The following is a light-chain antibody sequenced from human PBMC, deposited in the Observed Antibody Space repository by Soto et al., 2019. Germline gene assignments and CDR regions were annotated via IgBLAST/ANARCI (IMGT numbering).Light chain of an antibody. CDR2: GAS. Sequence: EIVMTQSPAILSVSQGERATLSCRASQSVSSNLAWYQQKPGQAPRLLIYGASTRATGIPARFSGSGSGTEFTLTISSLQSEDFAVYYCQQYNNWPRTFGQGTKV. V-gene: IGKV3-15*01. CDR3: QQYNNWPRT. J-gene: IGKJ1*01. CDR1: QSVSSN.